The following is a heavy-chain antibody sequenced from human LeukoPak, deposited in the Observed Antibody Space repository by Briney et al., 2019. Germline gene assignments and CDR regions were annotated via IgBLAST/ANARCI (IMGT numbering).Heavy chain of an antibody. CDR1: GLTSSSFA. Sequence: GGSLRLSCAASGLTSSSFAMTWVRQAPGKGLEWVSSIDSGGGNTYYADSVKGRFTISRDNSKNTLYLQMNSLRDEDTAVYYCASRDYFDYWGQGTLVTVSS. CDR2: IDSGGGNT. J-gene: IGHJ4*02. V-gene: IGHV3-23*01. CDR3: ASRDYFDY.